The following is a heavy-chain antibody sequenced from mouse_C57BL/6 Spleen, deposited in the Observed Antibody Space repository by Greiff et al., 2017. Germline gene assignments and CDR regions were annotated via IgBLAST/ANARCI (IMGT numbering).Heavy chain of an antibody. Sequence: QVQLQQPGAELVMPGASVKLSCKASGYTFTSYWMHWVKQRPGQGLEWIGEIDPSDSYTNYNQKFKGKSTLTVDKSSSTAYMQLSSLTSEDSAVYYCARSVTGTGYFDYWGQGTTLTVSS. CDR3: ARSVTGTGYFDY. J-gene: IGHJ2*01. CDR1: GYTFTSYW. CDR2: IDPSDSYT. D-gene: IGHD4-1*01. V-gene: IGHV1-69*01.